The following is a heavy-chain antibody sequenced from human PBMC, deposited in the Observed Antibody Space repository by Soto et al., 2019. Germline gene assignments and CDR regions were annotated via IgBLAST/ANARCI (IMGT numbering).Heavy chain of an antibody. V-gene: IGHV3-7*01. CDR1: GFTFSSYW. D-gene: IGHD2-2*01. J-gene: IGHJ4*02. CDR2: IKQDGSEK. Sequence: PGGSLRLSCAASGFTFSSYWMSWVRQAPGKGLEWVANIKQDGSEKYYVDSVKGRFTISRDNAKNSLYLQMNSLRAEDTAVYYCARDYCSGTTCYEFDYWGQGTQVTVSS. CDR3: ARDYCSGTTCYEFDY.